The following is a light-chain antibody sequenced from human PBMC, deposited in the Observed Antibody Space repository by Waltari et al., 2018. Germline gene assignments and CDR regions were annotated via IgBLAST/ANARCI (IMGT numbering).Light chain of an antibody. CDR3: QSYYGTDWV. J-gene: IGLJ3*02. V-gene: IGLV6-57*04. CDR2: ENN. Sequence: NFMLTQPHSVSESPGKTVTISCTRSSGRIASNYVQWYPQRPGSAPTTVIYENNQRPSGVSDRFSGSIDSSSNSAPLTISGLKAEDEADYYCQSYYGTDWVFGGGTKLTVL. CDR1: SGRIASNY.